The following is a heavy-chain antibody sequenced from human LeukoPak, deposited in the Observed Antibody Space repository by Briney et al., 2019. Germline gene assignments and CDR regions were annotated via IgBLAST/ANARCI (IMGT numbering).Heavy chain of an antibody. J-gene: IGHJ4*02. Sequence: SETLSLTCTVSGGSITNSDYFWGWIRQPPGKGLEWMGNVDYSGRPHRNPSLMGRVTINADRSSNQFSLNLSSVTAADTAVYSCARLDASLAHLSGSFPDYWGQGALVTVSS. CDR2: VDYSGRP. V-gene: IGHV4-39*01. D-gene: IGHD3-10*01. CDR1: GGSITNSDYF. CDR3: ARLDASLAHLSGSFPDY.